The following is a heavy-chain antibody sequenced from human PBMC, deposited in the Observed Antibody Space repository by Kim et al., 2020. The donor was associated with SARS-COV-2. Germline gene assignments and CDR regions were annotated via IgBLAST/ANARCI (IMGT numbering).Heavy chain of an antibody. CDR3: ARDSVAAAGTSTYFYGMDV. D-gene: IGHD6-13*01. V-gene: IGHV7-4-1*02. CDR1: GYTFTSYA. Sequence: ASVKVSCKASGYTFTSYAMNWVRQAPGQGLEWMGWINTNTGNPTYAQGFTGRFVFSLDTSVSTAYLQISSLKAEDTAVYYCARDSVAAAGTSTYFYGMDVWGQGTTVTVSS. J-gene: IGHJ6*02. CDR2: INTNTGNP.